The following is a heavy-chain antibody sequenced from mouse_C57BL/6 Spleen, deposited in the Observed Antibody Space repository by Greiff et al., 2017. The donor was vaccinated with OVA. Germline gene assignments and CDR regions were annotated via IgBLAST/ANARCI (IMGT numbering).Heavy chain of an antibody. CDR1: GYTFTSYW. J-gene: IGHJ1*03. V-gene: IGHV1-50*01. CDR3: ARRKYGSSWYFDV. Sequence: VQLQQPGAELVKPGASVKLSCKASGYTFTSYWMQWVKQRPGQGLEWIGEIDPSDSYTNSNQKFKGKATLTVDTSSSTAYMQLSRLTSEDSAVYYCARRKYGSSWYFDVWGTGTTVTVSS. CDR2: IDPSDSYT. D-gene: IGHD1-1*01.